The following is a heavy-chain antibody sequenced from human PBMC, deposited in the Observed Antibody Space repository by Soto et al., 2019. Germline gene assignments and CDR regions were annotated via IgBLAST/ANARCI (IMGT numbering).Heavy chain of an antibody. CDR2: INHSGST. CDR1: GGSFSGYY. CDR3: GISLYYYDSRGYYYSPARWFDP. Sequence: SEPLSLPCAVYGGSFSGYYWSWIRQPPGKGLEWIGEINHSGSTNYNPSLKSRVTISVDTSKNQFSLNLSSVSAADTAVYYCGISLYYYDSRGYYYSPARWFDPWGQGTLVTVSS. V-gene: IGHV4-34*01. J-gene: IGHJ5*01. D-gene: IGHD3-22*01.